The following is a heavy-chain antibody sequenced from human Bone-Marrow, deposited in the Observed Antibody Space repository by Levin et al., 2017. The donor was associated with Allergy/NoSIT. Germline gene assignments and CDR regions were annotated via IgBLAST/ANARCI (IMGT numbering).Heavy chain of an antibody. Sequence: GESLKISCQASGYTFTAYYIHWVRQAPGQGLEWLGRINPISGGTDYAQKFQGRVTMTSDTSINTAYMDLSRLRSDDTAVYYCARIGRMQLPYWGQGTLVTVSP. D-gene: IGHD2-2*01. CDR3: ARIGRMQLPY. CDR1: GYTFTAYY. CDR2: INPISGGT. V-gene: IGHV1-2*06. J-gene: IGHJ4*02.